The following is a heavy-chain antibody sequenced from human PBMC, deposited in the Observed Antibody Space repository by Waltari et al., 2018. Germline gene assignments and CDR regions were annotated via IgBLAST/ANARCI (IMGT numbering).Heavy chain of an antibody. Sequence: ELQLVESGGGLVQPGGSLRLSCTASGSTFSNYWIHWVRQAPGKGLEWVSRINSDGSSTIYADSVKGRFSTSRDNAKNTLYLHMNSLKAEDTAVYFCARGGDYHGFDIWGQGTMVTVSS. CDR3: ARGGDYHGFDI. D-gene: IGHD4-17*01. CDR1: GSTFSNYW. CDR2: INSDGSST. J-gene: IGHJ3*02. V-gene: IGHV3-74*01.